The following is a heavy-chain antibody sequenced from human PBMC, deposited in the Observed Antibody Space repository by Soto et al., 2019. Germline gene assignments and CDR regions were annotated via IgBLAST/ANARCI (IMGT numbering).Heavy chain of an antibody. CDR1: GFTFSSYG. J-gene: IGHJ4*02. V-gene: IGHV3-30*18. Sequence: PGGSLRLSCAASGFTFSSYGMHWVRQAPGKGLEWVAVISYDGSNKYYADSVKGRFTISRDNSKNTLYLQMNSLRAEDTAVYYCAKDEVRYLNYWGQGTLVTVSS. D-gene: IGHD3-9*01. CDR3: AKDEVRYLNY. CDR2: ISYDGSNK.